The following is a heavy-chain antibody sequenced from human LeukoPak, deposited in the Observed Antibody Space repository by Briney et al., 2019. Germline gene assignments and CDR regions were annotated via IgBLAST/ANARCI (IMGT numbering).Heavy chain of an antibody. CDR1: NYSISNGYY. Sequence: ETLSLTCAVSNYSISNGYYWGWIRPPPGKGLGWIGSIYHRGNTYYNPSLKSRVTISVDTSKNQFSLKLRSVTAADTAVYYCAREVVTASTPDYWGQGTLATVSS. D-gene: IGHD2-21*02. CDR3: AREVVTASTPDY. CDR2: IYHRGNT. J-gene: IGHJ4*02. V-gene: IGHV4-38-2*02.